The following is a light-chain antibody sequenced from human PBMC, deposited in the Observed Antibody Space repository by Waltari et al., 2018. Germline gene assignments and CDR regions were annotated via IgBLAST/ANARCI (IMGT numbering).Light chain of an antibody. Sequence: QSALTQPASVSGSPGQSITLSCPGTSSHRGGYTYVSWYQQHPGKAPNLIIYEVTNRPSGVSNRFSASKSGNTASLTISGLQTEDEAEYFCSSYTSTSTLGIFGGGTKVTVL. CDR2: EVT. V-gene: IGLV2-14*01. CDR1: SSHRGGYTY. CDR3: SSYTSTSTLGI. J-gene: IGLJ2*01.